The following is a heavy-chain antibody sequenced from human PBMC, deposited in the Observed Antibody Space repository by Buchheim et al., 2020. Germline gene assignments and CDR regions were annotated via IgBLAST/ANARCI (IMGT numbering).Heavy chain of an antibody. J-gene: IGHJ4*01. CDR2: LSGSGNTT. Sequence: EVQLLESGGGLVQPGGSLRLSCSDSGFTFRYYAMTWVRQAPGRGLEWVAVLSGSGNTTFYADSLKGRFTIHSDNSKNRLSLQMNSLRVEDTATYYCAKVYHRGYSFVPFDYWGQGTL. V-gene: IGHV3-23*01. CDR1: GFTFRYYA. CDR3: AKVYHRGYSFVPFDY. D-gene: IGHD5-18*01.